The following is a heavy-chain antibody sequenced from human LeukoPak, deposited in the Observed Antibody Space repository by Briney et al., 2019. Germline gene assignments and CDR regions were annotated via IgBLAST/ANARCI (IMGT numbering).Heavy chain of an antibody. CDR3: ARWNHVDT. CDR2: ISGSGGST. Sequence: PGGSLTLSCAASGFTFRSYAMSGVRQAPGKGLEGVSAISGSGGSTAYPDSVKGRFTISRDNSKTTLYLQMNGLRAEDTAVYYCARWNHVDTWGQGTLVTVSS. D-gene: IGHD5-18*01. V-gene: IGHV3-23*01. CDR1: GFTFRSYA. J-gene: IGHJ4*02.